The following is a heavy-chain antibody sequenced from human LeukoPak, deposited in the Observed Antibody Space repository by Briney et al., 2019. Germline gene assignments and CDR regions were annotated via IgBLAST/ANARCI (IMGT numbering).Heavy chain of an antibody. CDR1: GFSLSGYW. D-gene: IGHD5-18*01. Sequence: GGPLRLSWPASGFSLSGYWMTGFRQAPGKGLGWVARLHADGVEQNYVDSVTGRFTMSRDNAKNSLDLQMNSLRVEDTAVYYCARGGYSFDYLGQGTLVAVSS. J-gene: IGHJ4*02. V-gene: IGHV3-7*01. CDR2: LHADGVEQ. CDR3: ARGGYSFDY.